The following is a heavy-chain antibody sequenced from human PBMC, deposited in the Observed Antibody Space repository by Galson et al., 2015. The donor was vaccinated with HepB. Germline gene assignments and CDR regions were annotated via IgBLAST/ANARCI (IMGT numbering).Heavy chain of an antibody. Sequence: SLRLSCAASGFTFSSYWMSWVRQAPGKGLEWVANIKQDGSEKYYVDSVKGRFTTSRDNAKNSLYLQMNSLRAEDTAVYYCARDRGHSSSPYFDYWGQGTLVTVSS. V-gene: IGHV3-7*01. J-gene: IGHJ4*02. CDR1: GFTFSSYW. D-gene: IGHD6-13*01. CDR2: IKQDGSEK. CDR3: ARDRGHSSSPYFDY.